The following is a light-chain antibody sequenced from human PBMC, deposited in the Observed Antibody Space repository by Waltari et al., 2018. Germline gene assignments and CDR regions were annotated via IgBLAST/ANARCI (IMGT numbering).Light chain of an antibody. J-gene: IGLJ2*01. Sequence: QSVLTQPPSASGTPGQRVTISCSGSNSHIGSNTVNWYQHLPGTAPKLLNYNNNQRPSGVPDRFSGSKSGTSASLAISGLLSEDEGDYYCAGWDDSLNGVVFGGGTKLTVL. V-gene: IGLV1-44*01. CDR2: NNN. CDR3: AGWDDSLNGVV. CDR1: NSHIGSNT.